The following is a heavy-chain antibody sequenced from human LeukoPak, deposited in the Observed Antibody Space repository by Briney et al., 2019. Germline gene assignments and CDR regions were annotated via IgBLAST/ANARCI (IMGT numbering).Heavy chain of an antibody. CDR1: GDSTNTYF. CDR3: ASKSTDHGELRFDY. J-gene: IGHJ4*02. Sequence: PSETLSLTCTISGDSTNTYFWSWIRQPPGKGLEWIGYIYYTGTTNYNPSLKSRVTISVDTSKNQFSLKVSSVTAADTGVYYCASKSTDHGELRFDYWGQGTLVTVSS. CDR2: IYYTGTT. V-gene: IGHV4-59*01. D-gene: IGHD4-17*01.